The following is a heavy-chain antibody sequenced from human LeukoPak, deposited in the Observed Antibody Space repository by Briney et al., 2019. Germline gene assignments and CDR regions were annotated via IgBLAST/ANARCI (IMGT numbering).Heavy chain of an antibody. Sequence: GGSLRLSCAASGFTFSNAWMSWDRQAPGKGLEWVGRIKSKTDGGTTDYAAPVKGRFTISRDDSKNTLYLQMNSLKTEDTAVYYCTTPYYYDSSGYPPYDYWGQGTLVTVSS. V-gene: IGHV3-15*01. CDR3: TTPYYYDSSGYPPYDY. D-gene: IGHD3-22*01. CDR2: IKSKTDGGTT. J-gene: IGHJ4*02. CDR1: GFTFSNAW.